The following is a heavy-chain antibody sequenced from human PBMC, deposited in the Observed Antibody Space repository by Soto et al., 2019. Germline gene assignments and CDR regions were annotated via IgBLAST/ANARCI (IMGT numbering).Heavy chain of an antibody. J-gene: IGHJ2*01. CDR3: ARGAVRYFDL. CDR1: GYTFTSYA. Sequence: GASVKVSCKASGYTFTSYAMHWVRQAPGQRLEWMGWINAGNGNTKYSRKFQGRVTITRDTSASTAYMELSSLRSEDTAVYYCARGAVRYFDLWGRGTLVTVSS. D-gene: IGHD6-6*01. V-gene: IGHV1-3*01. CDR2: INAGNGNT.